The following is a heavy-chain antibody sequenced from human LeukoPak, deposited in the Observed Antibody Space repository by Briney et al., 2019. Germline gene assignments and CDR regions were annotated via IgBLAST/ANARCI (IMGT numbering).Heavy chain of an antibody. CDR2: IIPIFGTA. J-gene: IGHJ6*02. Sequence: SVKVSCKASGGTFSSYAISWVRQAPGQGLEWMGGIIPIFGTANYAQKFQGRVTMTRDTSTSTVYMELSSLRSEDTAVYYCARPPSYYYGMDVWGQGTTVTVSS. CDR1: GGTFSSYA. V-gene: IGHV1-69*05. CDR3: ARPPSYYYGMDV.